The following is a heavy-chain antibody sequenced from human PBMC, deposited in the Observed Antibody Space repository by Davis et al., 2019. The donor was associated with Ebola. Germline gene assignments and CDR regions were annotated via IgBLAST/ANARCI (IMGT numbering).Heavy chain of an antibody. Sequence: ASVKVSCKASGYSFTTYGMNWVRQAPGQGLEWMGWININTGNPTYAQGFTGRFVFSLDTSVSTAYLQISSLKAEDTAVYYCARWDADFWSGYSGTRHFDYWGQGTLVTVSS. J-gene: IGHJ4*02. D-gene: IGHD3-3*01. CDR1: GYSFTTYG. CDR3: ARWDADFWSGYSGTRHFDY. CDR2: ININTGNP. V-gene: IGHV7-4-1*02.